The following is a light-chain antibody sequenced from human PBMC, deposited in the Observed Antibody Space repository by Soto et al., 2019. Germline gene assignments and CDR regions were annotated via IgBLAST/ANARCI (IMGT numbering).Light chain of an antibody. J-gene: IGLJ3*02. CDR3: ETWDSNTRV. V-gene: IGLV4-60*02. Sequence: QPVLTQSSSASASLGSSVKLTCTLSSGHSNYVIAWHQRRSGKAPRYLMKLEGSGSYNKGSGVPDRFSGSSSGADRYLTISDLLFEDEADYYCETWDSNTRVFGGGTQLTVL. CDR1: SGHSNYV. CDR2: LEGSGSY.